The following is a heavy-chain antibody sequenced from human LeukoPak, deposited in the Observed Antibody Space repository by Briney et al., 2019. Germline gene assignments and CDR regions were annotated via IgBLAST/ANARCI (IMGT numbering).Heavy chain of an antibody. CDR3: ARYCSSTSCYGDWFDP. J-gene: IGHJ5*02. Sequence: ASVKVSCKASGGTFNSYAISWVRQAPGQGLEWMGGIIPIFGTANYAQKFQGRVTITADESTSTAYMELSSLSSEDTAVYYCARYCSSTSCYGDWFDPWGQGTLVTVSS. V-gene: IGHV1-69*13. CDR2: IIPIFGTA. D-gene: IGHD2-2*01. CDR1: GGTFNSYA.